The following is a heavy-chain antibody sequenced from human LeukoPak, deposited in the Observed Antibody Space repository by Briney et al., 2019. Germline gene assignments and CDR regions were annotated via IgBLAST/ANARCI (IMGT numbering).Heavy chain of an antibody. CDR1: GYSFNTYW. V-gene: IGHV5-51*01. Sequence: GESLKISCKGSGYSFNTYWIGWVRQMPGKGLEWMGIIYPGDSDTKYSPSFQGQVTISADKSISTAYLQWSSLKASDTAMYYCARHGPSMHDYGDYYFDYWGQGTLVTVSS. CDR2: IYPGDSDT. D-gene: IGHD4-17*01. J-gene: IGHJ4*02. CDR3: ARHGPSMHDYGDYYFDY.